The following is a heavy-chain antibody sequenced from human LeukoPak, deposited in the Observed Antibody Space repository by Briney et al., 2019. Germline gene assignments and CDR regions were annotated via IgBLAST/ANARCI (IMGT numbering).Heavy chain of an antibody. V-gene: IGHV3-11*01. J-gene: IGHJ4*02. D-gene: IGHD3-22*01. CDR1: GFTFSDYY. CDR3: ARIQGYYDGSGYHGPFDY. CDR2: ISSSGSTI. Sequence: GGSLRLSCAASGFTFSDYYMSWIRQAPGKGLEWVSYISSSGSTIYYADSVKGRFTISRDNAKNSPYLQMNSLRAEDTAVYYCARIQGYYDGSGYHGPFDYWGQGTLVTVSS.